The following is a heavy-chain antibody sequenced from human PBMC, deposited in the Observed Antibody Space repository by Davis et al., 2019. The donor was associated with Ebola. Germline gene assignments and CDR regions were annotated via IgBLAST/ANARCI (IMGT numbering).Heavy chain of an antibody. J-gene: IGHJ4*02. CDR2: ISGSGGST. D-gene: IGHD1-26*01. Sequence: PGGSLRLSCTDSVITFSSYAMTWVRQAPGKGLEWVSAISGSGGSTYYADSVKGRFTISRDNSKKTLYLQMNSLRAEDTAVYYCAKAGGIVGATSDYVGQGTLVTLSS. V-gene: IGHV3-23*01. CDR1: VITFSSYA. CDR3: AKAGGIVGATSDY.